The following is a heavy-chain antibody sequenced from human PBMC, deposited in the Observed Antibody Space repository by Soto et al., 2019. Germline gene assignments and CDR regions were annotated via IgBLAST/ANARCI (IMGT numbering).Heavy chain of an antibody. Sequence: PGGSLRLSFAASGFTFSSYAMSWVRQAPGKGLEWVSDISSGSSTIYYADSVKGRFTISRDNAKNSLYLQMDSLRAEDTAVYYATRSAYMDVWGTGTTVTVSS. J-gene: IGHJ6*03. CDR2: ISSGSSTI. D-gene: IGHD2-2*01. V-gene: IGHV3-48*01. CDR1: GFTFSSYA. CDR3: TRSAYMDV.